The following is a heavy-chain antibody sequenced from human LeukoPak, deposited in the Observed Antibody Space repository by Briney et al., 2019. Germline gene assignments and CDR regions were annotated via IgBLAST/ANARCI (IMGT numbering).Heavy chain of an antibody. D-gene: IGHD6-19*01. J-gene: IGHJ5*02. V-gene: IGHV1-2*02. CDR1: GYTFTGYY. CDR3: ARVSAVAGKNWFDP. Sequence: ASVTVSCKASGYTFTGYYMHWVRQAPGQGPEWMGWINPNSGGTNYAQKFQGRVTMTRDTSISTAYMELSRLRSDDTAVYYCARVSAVAGKNWFDPWGQGTLVTVSS. CDR2: INPNSGGT.